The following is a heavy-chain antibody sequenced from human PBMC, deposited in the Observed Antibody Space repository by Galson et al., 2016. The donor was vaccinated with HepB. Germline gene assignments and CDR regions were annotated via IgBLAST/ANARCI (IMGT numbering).Heavy chain of an antibody. Sequence: SLRLSCAASGFTFSNYSMHWVRQAPGKGLEWVAVIRYDGSKKYYADSVKGRFTISRDNSKNTLYLQIDSLRAEDTALYYCAREDQYYYFYGLDVWGQGTTITVSS. CDR1: GFTFSNYS. J-gene: IGHJ6*02. CDR2: IRYDGSKK. CDR3: AREDQYYYFYGLDV. V-gene: IGHV3-33*01.